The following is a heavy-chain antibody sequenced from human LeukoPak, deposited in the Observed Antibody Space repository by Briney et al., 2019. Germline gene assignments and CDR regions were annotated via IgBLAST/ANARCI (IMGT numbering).Heavy chain of an antibody. CDR2: INHSGST. Sequence: SETLSLTCAVYGGSFSGYYWSWIRQPPGKGLEWIGEINHSGSTNYNPSLKSRVTISVDTSKNQFSLKLSSVTAADTAVYYYARLRRILRFLEWSPSRKTNYYGMDVWGQGTTVTVSS. CDR1: GGSFSGYY. CDR3: ARLRRILRFLEWSPSRKTNYYGMDV. J-gene: IGHJ6*02. V-gene: IGHV4-34*01. D-gene: IGHD3-3*01.